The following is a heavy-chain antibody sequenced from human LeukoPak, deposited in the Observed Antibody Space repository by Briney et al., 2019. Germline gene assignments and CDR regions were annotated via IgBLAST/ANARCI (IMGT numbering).Heavy chain of an antibody. V-gene: IGHV3-21*01. CDR2: ISSSSSYI. CDR3: ATGAYCSGSYYKPVVYFDY. J-gene: IGHJ4*02. D-gene: IGHD3-10*01. Sequence: PGGSLRLSCAASGFTFSSYSMNWVRQAPGKGLEWVSSISSSSSYIYYADSVKGRFTISRDNAKNSLYLQMNSLRAEDTAVYYCATGAYCSGSYYKPVVYFDYGGQGTLVTVSS. CDR1: GFTFSSYS.